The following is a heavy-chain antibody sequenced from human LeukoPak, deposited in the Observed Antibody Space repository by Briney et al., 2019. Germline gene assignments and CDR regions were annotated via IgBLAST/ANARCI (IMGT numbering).Heavy chain of an antibody. V-gene: IGHV3-30-3*01. CDR2: ISYDGSNK. J-gene: IGHJ1*01. Sequence: GRSLRLSCAASGFTFSSYAMHWVRQAPGKGLEWVAVISYDGSNKYYTGSVKGRFTISRDNSKNALYLQMNSLRADDTAVYYCARDSNPYDSSGYYCSPGQHWGQGTLVTVSS. CDR1: GFTFSSYA. CDR3: ARDSNPYDSSGYYCSPGQH. D-gene: IGHD3-22*01.